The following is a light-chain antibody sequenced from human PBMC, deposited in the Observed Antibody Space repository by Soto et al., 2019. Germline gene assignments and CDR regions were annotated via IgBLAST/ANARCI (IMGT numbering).Light chain of an antibody. V-gene: IGKV3-15*01. CDR1: QSVSSN. Sequence: EIVMTQSPATLSVSPGERATLSCRASQSVSSNLAWYQQEPGQAPRLLIYGASTRATGIPARFSGSGSGTECTLTISSLQSEDFAVYYCQQYNNWPPWTFGQGTKVEI. J-gene: IGKJ1*01. CDR3: QQYNNWPPWT. CDR2: GAS.